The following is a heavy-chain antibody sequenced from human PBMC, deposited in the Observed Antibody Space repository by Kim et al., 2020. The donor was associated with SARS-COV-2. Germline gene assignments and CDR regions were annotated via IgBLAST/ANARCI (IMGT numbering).Heavy chain of an antibody. Sequence: GGSLRLSCAASGFTFSSYAMHWVRQAPGKGLEWVAVISYDGSNKYYADSVKGRFTISRDNSKNTLYLQMNSLRAEDTAVYYCARARGYSEDTTEIDYWGQGTLVTVSS. D-gene: IGHD5-18*01. J-gene: IGHJ4*02. V-gene: IGHV3-30*04. CDR3: ARARGYSEDTTEIDY. CDR2: ISYDGSNK. CDR1: GFTFSSYA.